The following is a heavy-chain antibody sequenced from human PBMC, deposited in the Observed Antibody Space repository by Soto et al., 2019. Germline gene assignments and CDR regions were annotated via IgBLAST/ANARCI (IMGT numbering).Heavy chain of an antibody. J-gene: IGHJ4*02. D-gene: IGHD6-6*01. V-gene: IGHV1-46*03. CDR2: INPSGGST. CDR1: GYTFTSYY. CDR3: ARARGEYSSSSGFDY. Sequence: ASVKVSCKASGYTFTSYYMHWVRQAPGQGLEWMGIINPSGGSTSYAQKFQGRVTMTRDTSTSTVYMELSSLRSEDTAVYYCARARGEYSSSSGFDYWGQGTLVTVSS.